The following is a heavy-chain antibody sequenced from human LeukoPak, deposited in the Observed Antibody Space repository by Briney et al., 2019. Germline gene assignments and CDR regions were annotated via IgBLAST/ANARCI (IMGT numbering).Heavy chain of an antibody. D-gene: IGHD1-26*01. CDR2: ISAYNGNT. V-gene: IGHV1-18*01. Sequence: ASVKVSCKASGYTFTSYGISWVRQAPGQGLEWMGWISAYNGNTNYAQKLQGRVTMTTDTSTSTAYMELSSLRSEDTAVYYCARDNPRGSYYGDFDYWGQGTLVTVSS. CDR3: ARDNPRGSYYGDFDY. J-gene: IGHJ4*02. CDR1: GYTFTSYG.